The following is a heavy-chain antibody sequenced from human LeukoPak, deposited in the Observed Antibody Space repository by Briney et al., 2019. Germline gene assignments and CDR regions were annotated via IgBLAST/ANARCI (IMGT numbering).Heavy chain of an antibody. V-gene: IGHV3-21*01. D-gene: IGHD1-26*01. CDR1: GFTFSSYS. J-gene: IGHJ3*02. CDR2: ISSSSSYI. Sequence: GGSLRLSCAASGFTFSSYSMNWVRQAPGKGLEWVSSISSSSSYIYYADSVKGRFTISRGNAKNSLYLQMNSLRAEDTAVYYCARDGIVGATDAFDIWGQGTMVTVSS. CDR3: ARDGIVGATDAFDI.